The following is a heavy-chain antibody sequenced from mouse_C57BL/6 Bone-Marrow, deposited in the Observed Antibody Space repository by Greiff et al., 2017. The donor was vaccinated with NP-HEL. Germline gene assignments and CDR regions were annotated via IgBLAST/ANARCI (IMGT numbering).Heavy chain of an antibody. Sequence: VQLQESGAELVRPGTSVKVSCKASGYAFTNYLLEWVKQRPGQGLEWIGVINPGSGGTNYNEKFKGKATLTADKSSSTAYMQLSSLTSEDSAVYFCAREGGYYVVDYWGQGTTLTVSS. CDR2: INPGSGGT. CDR3: AREGGYYVVDY. J-gene: IGHJ2*01. D-gene: IGHD2-3*01. V-gene: IGHV1-54*01. CDR1: GYAFTNYL.